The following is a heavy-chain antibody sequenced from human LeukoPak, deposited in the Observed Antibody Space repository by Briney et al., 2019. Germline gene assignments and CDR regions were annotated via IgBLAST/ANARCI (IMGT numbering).Heavy chain of an antibody. CDR3: ARLGPLQLLWFGELLHQPLNWFDP. J-gene: IGHJ5*02. V-gene: IGHV4-39*07. Sequence: SETLSLTCTISGDYIGRINYYWGWIRQPPGKGLEWIVSMSYSGHTYYNPSLKSRVTTSIDTSKNQLSLKLSSVTAADTAVYYCARLGPLQLLWFGELLHQPLNWFDPWGQGTLVTVSS. D-gene: IGHD3-10*01. CDR1: GDYIGRINYY. CDR2: MSYSGHT.